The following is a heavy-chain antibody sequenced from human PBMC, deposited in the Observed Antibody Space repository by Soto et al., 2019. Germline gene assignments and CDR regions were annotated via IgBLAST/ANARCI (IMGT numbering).Heavy chain of an antibody. V-gene: IGHV3-15*07. CDR3: AKGYSGYDFSLDY. D-gene: IGHD5-12*01. Sequence: GGSLRLSCAASGFTFSNAWMNWVRQAPGKGLEWVGRIKSKTDGGSTYYADSVKGRFTISRDNSKNTLYLQVNSLRAEDTAVYYCAKGYSGYDFSLDYWGQGTLVTVSS. CDR2: IKSKTDGGST. J-gene: IGHJ4*02. CDR1: GFTFSNAW.